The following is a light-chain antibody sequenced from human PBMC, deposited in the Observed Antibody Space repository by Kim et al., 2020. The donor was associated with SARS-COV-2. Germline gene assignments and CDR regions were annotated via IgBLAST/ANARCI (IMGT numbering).Light chain of an antibody. CDR2: DTT. V-gene: IGLV7-46*01. Sequence: PGETVTLACSSSTGPVTSSHFPYWFQQRPRQAPRTLISDTTNTHSWTPARFSGSLLGDKAALTLSGAQPEDEADYYCLLSYSGVWVFGGGTQLTVL. J-gene: IGLJ3*02. CDR3: LLSYSGVWV. CDR1: TGPVTSSHF.